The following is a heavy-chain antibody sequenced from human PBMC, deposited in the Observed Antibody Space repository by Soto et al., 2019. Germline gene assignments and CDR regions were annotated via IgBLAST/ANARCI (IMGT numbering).Heavy chain of an antibody. CDR1: GWSFSGYY. CDR3: ARRGQWLVGYFDY. D-gene: IGHD6-19*01. Sequence: PXETLSLTCSVDGWSFSGYYWGWIRQPPGKGLEWIGEINHSGSTNYNPSLKSRVTISVDTSKNQFSLKLSSVTAADTAVCYCARRGQWLVGYFDYWGQGTLVTVSS. J-gene: IGHJ4*02. CDR2: INHSGST. V-gene: IGHV4-34*01.